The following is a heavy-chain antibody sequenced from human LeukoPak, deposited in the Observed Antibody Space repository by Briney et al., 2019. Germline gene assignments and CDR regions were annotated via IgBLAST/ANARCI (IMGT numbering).Heavy chain of an antibody. CDR1: GFTFSSYG. V-gene: IGHV3-23*01. CDR3: ARVRLRSQFDP. D-gene: IGHD4-17*01. CDR2: ISGSGGST. J-gene: IGHJ5*02. Sequence: GGSLRLSCAASGFTFSSYGMSWVRQAPGKGLEWVSAISGSGGSTYYADSVKGRFTISRDNSKNTLYLQMNSLRAEDTAVYYCARVRLRSQFDPWGQGTLVTVSS.